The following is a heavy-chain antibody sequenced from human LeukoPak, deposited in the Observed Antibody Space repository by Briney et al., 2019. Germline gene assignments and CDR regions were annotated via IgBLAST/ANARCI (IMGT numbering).Heavy chain of an antibody. Sequence: GGSLRLSCAASGFTFSSYGMHWVRQAPGKGLEWVAFIRYDGSNKYYADSVKGRFTISRDNSKNTLYLQMNSLRAEDTAAYCCANGGGIVATYWGQGTLVTVSS. J-gene: IGHJ4*02. CDR3: ANGGGIVATY. CDR2: IRYDGSNK. V-gene: IGHV3-30*02. D-gene: IGHD5-12*01. CDR1: GFTFSSYG.